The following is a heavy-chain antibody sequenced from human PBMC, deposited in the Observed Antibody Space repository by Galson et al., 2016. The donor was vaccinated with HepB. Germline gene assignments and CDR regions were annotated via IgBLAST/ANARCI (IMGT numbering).Heavy chain of an antibody. Sequence: SETLSLTCSVSDDSISSRAYHWGWIRQPPGKGLEWIGSIYYIGTTYYNPSLKSRVSISVDTSKSQFSLTLNSMTAADTAVYYCARQTYYDYVWGSYNSFDFWGQGTVVTVSS. J-gene: IGHJ4*02. V-gene: IGHV4-39*01. CDR1: DDSISSRAYH. CDR3: ARQTYYDYVWGSYNSFDF. D-gene: IGHD3-16*01. CDR2: IYYIGTT.